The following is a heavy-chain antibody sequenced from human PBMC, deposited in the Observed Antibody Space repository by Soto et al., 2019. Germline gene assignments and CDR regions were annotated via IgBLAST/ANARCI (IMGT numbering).Heavy chain of an antibody. CDR3: ARVESVYYDILTANRGIMYV. J-gene: IGHJ6*03. CDR1: GLTFSCCG. D-gene: IGHD3-9*01. CDR2: IWSNGRNT. V-gene: IGHV3-33*01. Sequence: GGSLRLSCAAPGLTFSCCGMHWVRQAPGKGLEWVAVIWSNGRNTYYADSVKGRFTISRDNAKNTLYLQMNSLRAEDTAVYYCARVESVYYDILTANRGIMYVWAKGTTVTGSS.